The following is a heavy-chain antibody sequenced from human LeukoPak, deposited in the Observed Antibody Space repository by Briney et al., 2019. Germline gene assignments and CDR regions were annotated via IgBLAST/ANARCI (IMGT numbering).Heavy chain of an antibody. CDR2: IYSGGST. CDR3: ARGHPRNYDSSGYSGIDY. D-gene: IGHD3-22*01. J-gene: IGHJ4*02. CDR1: GFTVSSNY. V-gene: IGHV3-53*01. Sequence: GESLKISCAASGFTVSSNYMSWVRQAPGKGLEWVSVIYSGGSTYYADSVKGRFTISRDNSKNTLYLQMNSLRAEDTAVYYCARGHPRNYDSSGYSGIDYWGQGTLVTVSS.